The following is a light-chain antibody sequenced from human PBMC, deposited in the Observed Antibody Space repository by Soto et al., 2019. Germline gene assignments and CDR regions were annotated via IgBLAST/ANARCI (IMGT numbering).Light chain of an antibody. Sequence: DIQMTHSPSTLSASIGDIVTITCRASQNIRNWLAWYQQKPGKAPKLLIYDVSSLESGVPPRFSGSGSGTDFTLTISGLQPDDFATYYCQQYDSYWTFGQGTKVDI. V-gene: IGKV1-5*01. J-gene: IGKJ1*01. CDR3: QQYDSYWT. CDR1: QNIRNW. CDR2: DVS.